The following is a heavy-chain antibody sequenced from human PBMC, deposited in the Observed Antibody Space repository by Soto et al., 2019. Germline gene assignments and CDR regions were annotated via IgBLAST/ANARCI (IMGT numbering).Heavy chain of an antibody. Sequence: QVQLVESGGGVVQPGRSLRLSCAASGFTFSSYAMHWVRQAPGKGLEWVAVISYDGSNKYYADSVKGRFTISRDNSKNTLYLHMNSLRAEDTAVYYCAREGKYQLLFVQHRRSEVYYGMDVWGQGTTVTVSS. V-gene: IGHV3-30-3*01. CDR3: AREGKYQLLFVQHRRSEVYYGMDV. J-gene: IGHJ6*02. CDR1: GFTFSSYA. D-gene: IGHD2-2*01. CDR2: ISYDGSNK.